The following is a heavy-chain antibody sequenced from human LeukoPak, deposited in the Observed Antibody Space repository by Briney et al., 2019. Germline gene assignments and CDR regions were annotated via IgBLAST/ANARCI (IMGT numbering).Heavy chain of an antibody. CDR3: ARDPYSGSYGPYYYYYMDV. D-gene: IGHD1-26*01. Sequence: GGSLRLSCAASGFTFSSYEMNWVRQAPGKGLEWVSYISSSGITIYYADSVKGRFTISRDNAKNSLYLQMDSLRVEDTAVYYCARDPYSGSYGPYYYYYMDVWGKGTTVTISS. V-gene: IGHV3-48*03. J-gene: IGHJ6*03. CDR1: GFTFSSYE. CDR2: ISSSGITI.